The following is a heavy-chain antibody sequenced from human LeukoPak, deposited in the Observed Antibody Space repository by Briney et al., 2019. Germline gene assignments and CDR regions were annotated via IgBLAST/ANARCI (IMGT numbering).Heavy chain of an antibody. CDR3: ARDLPDSYGYGGDY. Sequence: PGGSLRLSCAASGFTFSSFAMTWVRQAPGKGLEWVSGISGSGGSIYYADSVKGRFTISRDNPKNTLYLQMNSLRAEDTAVYYCARDLPDSYGYGGDYWGQGTLVTVSS. CDR2: ISGSGGSI. CDR1: GFTFSSFA. J-gene: IGHJ4*02. D-gene: IGHD5-18*01. V-gene: IGHV3-23*01.